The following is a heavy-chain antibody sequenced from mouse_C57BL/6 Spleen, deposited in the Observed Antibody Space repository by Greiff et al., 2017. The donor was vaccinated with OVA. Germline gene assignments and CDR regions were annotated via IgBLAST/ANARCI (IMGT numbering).Heavy chain of an antibody. CDR1: GFTFSSYA. CDR3: ARDPYDYDGFAY. V-gene: IGHV5-4*01. D-gene: IGHD2-4*01. CDR2: ISDGGSYT. J-gene: IGHJ3*01. Sequence: VKLMESGGGLVKPGGSLKLSCAASGFTFSSYAMSWVRQTPEKRLEWVATISDGGSYTYYPDNVKGRFTISRDNAKNNLYLQMSHLKSEDTAMYYCARDPYDYDGFAYWGQGTLVTVSA.